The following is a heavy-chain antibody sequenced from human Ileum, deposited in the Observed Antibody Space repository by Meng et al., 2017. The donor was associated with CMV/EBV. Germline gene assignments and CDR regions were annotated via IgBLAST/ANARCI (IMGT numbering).Heavy chain of an antibody. D-gene: IGHD6-6*01. J-gene: IGHJ6*02. Sequence: GESLTISCSASGFTFSSYAMNWVRQAPGTGLECVASISTGSSYIYYADSLKGRFTISRDNAKDSLYLQIDSLRAEDTGVYYCAREVVPGRRMDVWGQGTTVTVSS. V-gene: IGHV3-21*01. CDR1: GFTFSSYA. CDR3: AREVVPGRRMDV. CDR2: ISTGSSYI.